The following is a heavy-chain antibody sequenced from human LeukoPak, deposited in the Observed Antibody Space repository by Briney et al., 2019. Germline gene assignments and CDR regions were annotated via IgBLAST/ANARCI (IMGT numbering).Heavy chain of an antibody. D-gene: IGHD3-10*01. J-gene: IGHJ4*02. Sequence: PSETLSLTCTVSDGSLSSYFWSWIRQPPGKGLEWIGYISYSGSTNHNPSLKSRVTISVDTSKNQFSLKLSSVTAADTAVYYCARHGSGSYWMSEVMEFDYWGQGTLATVSS. CDR3: ARHGSGSYWMSEVMEFDY. CDR1: DGSLSSYF. V-gene: IGHV4-59*08. CDR2: ISYSGST.